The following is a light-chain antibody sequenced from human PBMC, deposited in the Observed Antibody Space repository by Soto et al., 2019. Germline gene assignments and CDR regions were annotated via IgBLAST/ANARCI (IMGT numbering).Light chain of an antibody. CDR2: GAS. CDR3: QQYGGSSWT. CDR1: QSVSSSY. Sequence: EIVLTQSPGTLSLSPGERATLSCRASQSVSSSYLAWYQQKPGQAPRLLIYGASSRATGIPDRFIGSGSGTDFTLTISRLEPEDFAVYYCQQYGGSSWTFGQGTKVEI. J-gene: IGKJ1*01. V-gene: IGKV3-20*01.